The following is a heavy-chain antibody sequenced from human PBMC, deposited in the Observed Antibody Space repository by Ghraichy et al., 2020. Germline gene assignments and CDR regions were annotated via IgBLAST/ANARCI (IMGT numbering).Heavy chain of an antibody. Sequence: GGSLRLSCAASGFTFSSYSINWVRQAPGKGLEWVSSISSSIYIYYADSVKGRFSISRDNAKNSLYLQMNSLRAEDTAVYYCAREREGAISSLDYWGQGTLVTVSS. V-gene: IGHV3-21*01. CDR2: ISSSIYI. J-gene: IGHJ4*02. CDR3: AREREGAISSLDY. D-gene: IGHD1-26*01. CDR1: GFTFSSYS.